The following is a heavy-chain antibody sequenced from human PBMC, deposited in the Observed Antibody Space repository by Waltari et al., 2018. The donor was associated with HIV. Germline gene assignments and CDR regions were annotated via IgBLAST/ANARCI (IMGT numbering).Heavy chain of an antibody. J-gene: IGHJ5*02. CDR3: ARDRLLWFGEPGNSWFDP. CDR2: IYHSGTT. CDR1: GYSISSGYY. Sequence: QVQLQESGPGLVKPSETLSLTCTVSGYSISSGYYWGWIRQPPGKGLEWIGSIYHSGTTYYNPSLKSRVTISISVDTSKNQFSLNLSSVTAADTAVYYCARDRLLWFGEPGNSWFDPWGQGTLVTVSS. V-gene: IGHV4-38-2*02. D-gene: IGHD3-10*01.